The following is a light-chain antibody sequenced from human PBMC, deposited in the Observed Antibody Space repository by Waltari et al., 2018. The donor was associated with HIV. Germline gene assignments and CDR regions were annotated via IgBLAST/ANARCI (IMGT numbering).Light chain of an antibody. J-gene: IGLJ3*02. CDR1: SSDVGGYNY. V-gene: IGLV2-14*03. CDR3: SSYTSNITRV. Sequence: QSALTQPASVSGSPGQSITISCTGPSSDVGGYNYVPWYQQHPGKAPKLMIYDVSNRPSGVSNRFSGSKSGNTASLTISGLQAEDEADYYCSSYTSNITRVFGGGTKLTVL. CDR2: DVS.